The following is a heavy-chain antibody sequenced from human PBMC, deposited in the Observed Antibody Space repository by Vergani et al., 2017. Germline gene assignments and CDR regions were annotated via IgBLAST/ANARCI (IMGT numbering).Heavy chain of an antibody. Sequence: QLQLQESGPGLVKPSATLSLTCSVSGASIRSSNYYRGWIRQPPGRGLEWIASIYYSGSTYHNPSLKSRVTISVDTSKNQFSRKLSSVTAADTAVYYCARHSTVEWLVKLGWIDPWGQGILVTVSS. V-gene: IGHV4-39*01. CDR2: IYYSGST. CDR1: GASIRSSNYY. D-gene: IGHD6-19*01. J-gene: IGHJ5*02. CDR3: ARHSTVEWLVKLGWIDP.